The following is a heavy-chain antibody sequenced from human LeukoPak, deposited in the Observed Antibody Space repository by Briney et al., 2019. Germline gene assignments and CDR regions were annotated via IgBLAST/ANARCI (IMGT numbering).Heavy chain of an antibody. Sequence: PGGSLRLSCAASGFTFSSYWMSWVRQAPGKGLEWVANIKQDGSEKYYVDSVKGRFTISRDNAKNSPYLQMNSLRAEDTAVYYCARDRLYDFWSGHRDAFDIWGQGTMVTVSS. J-gene: IGHJ3*02. CDR3: ARDRLYDFWSGHRDAFDI. D-gene: IGHD3-3*01. CDR1: GFTFSSYW. V-gene: IGHV3-7*01. CDR2: IKQDGSEK.